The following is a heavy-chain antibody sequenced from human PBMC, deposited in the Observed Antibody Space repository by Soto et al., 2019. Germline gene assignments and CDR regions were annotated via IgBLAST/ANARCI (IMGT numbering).Heavy chain of an antibody. J-gene: IGHJ4*02. CDR1: GFTFSSYA. V-gene: IGHV3-30-3*01. CDR3: ARAYYDHVWGSYRPDGVGY. Sequence: GGSLRLSCAASGFTFSSYAMHWVRQAPGKGLEWVAVISYDGSNKYYADSVKGRFTISRDNSKNTLYLQMNSLRAEDTAVYYCARAYYDHVWGSYRPDGVGYWGQGTLVTVSS. CDR2: ISYDGSNK. D-gene: IGHD3-16*02.